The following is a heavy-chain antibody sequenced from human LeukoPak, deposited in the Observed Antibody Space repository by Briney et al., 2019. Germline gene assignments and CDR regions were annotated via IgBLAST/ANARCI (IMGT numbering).Heavy chain of an antibody. CDR3: ARYCSSSNCYVTFDY. D-gene: IGHD2-2*01. J-gene: IGHJ4*02. Sequence: GGSLRLSCAASGFTFNTYWMSWVRQAPGKGLEWVANIKEDGSQKFHVDSVRGRFTTSRDNAKNSLYLQMNSLRAEDTAVYYCARYCSSSNCYVTFDYWGQGTLVTVSS. CDR2: IKEDGSQK. V-gene: IGHV3-7*04. CDR1: GFTFNTYW.